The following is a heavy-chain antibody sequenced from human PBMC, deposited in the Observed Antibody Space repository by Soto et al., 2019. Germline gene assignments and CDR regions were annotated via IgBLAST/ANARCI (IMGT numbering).Heavy chain of an antibody. CDR1: GFSYG. D-gene: IGHD6-6*01. CDR2: ISYDGSNK. CDR3: AKQRGMSSSSPFDY. Sequence: QVQLVESGGGVVQPGRSLRLSCAASGFSYGMHWVRQAPGKGLEWVAVISYDGSNKYYSDSVKGRFTISRDISNNTLYLQMNSLRPEDTAVYYCAKQRGMSSSSPFDYWGQGTLVTVSS. J-gene: IGHJ4*02. V-gene: IGHV3-30*18.